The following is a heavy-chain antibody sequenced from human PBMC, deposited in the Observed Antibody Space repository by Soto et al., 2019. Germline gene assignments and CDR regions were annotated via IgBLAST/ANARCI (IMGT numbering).Heavy chain of an antibody. CDR2: IYYSGST. D-gene: IGHD3-3*01. CDR1: GGSISSGGYY. V-gene: IGHV4-61*08. CDR3: ARHYDFWSGMNWFDP. Sequence: SETLSLTCTVSGGSISSGGYYWSWIRQHTGKGLEWIGYIYYSGSTNYNPSLKSRVTISVDTSKNQFSLKLSSVTAADTSVYYCARHYDFWSGMNWFDPWGQGTLVTVSS. J-gene: IGHJ5*02.